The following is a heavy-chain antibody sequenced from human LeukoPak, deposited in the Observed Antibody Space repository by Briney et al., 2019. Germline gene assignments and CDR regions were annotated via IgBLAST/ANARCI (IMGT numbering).Heavy chain of an antibody. Sequence: SETLSLTCTVSGGSISTSDCNWGCIRQPPGKGLEWIGSINYSGNTYYNPSLKSRVTISVDTSKNQFSLKLSSVTAADTAVYYCARTGMVGAADYWGQGTLVTVSS. V-gene: IGHV4-39*01. CDR2: INYSGNT. J-gene: IGHJ4*02. CDR3: ARTGMVGAADY. D-gene: IGHD2-15*01. CDR1: GGSISTSDCN.